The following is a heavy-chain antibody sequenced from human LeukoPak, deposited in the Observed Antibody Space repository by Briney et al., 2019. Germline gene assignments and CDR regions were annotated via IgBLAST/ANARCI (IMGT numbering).Heavy chain of an antibody. J-gene: IGHJ6*03. CDR3: ARENCKIGDYYYYYMDV. Sequence: GGSLRLSCEASGFTFSSFWMAWVRQAPGKGLEWVSSISSSSSYIYYADSVKGRFTISRDNAKNSLYLQMNSLRAEDTAVYYCARENCKIGDYYYYYMDVWGKGTTVTVSS. D-gene: IGHD3-16*01. CDR1: GFTFSSFW. CDR2: ISSSSSYI. V-gene: IGHV3-21*01.